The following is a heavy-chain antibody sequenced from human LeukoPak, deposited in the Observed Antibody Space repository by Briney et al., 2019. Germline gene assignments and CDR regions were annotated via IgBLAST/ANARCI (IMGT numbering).Heavy chain of an antibody. CDR1: GFTFSDYY. CDR3: AHLGYDILTGYYN. J-gene: IGHJ4*02. Sequence: PGGSLRLSYAASGFTFSDYYMSWIRQAPGKGLEWVSYISSSSSYTNYADSVKGRFTISRDNAKNSLYLQMNSLRAEDTAVYYCAHLGYDILTGYYNWGQGTLVFVSS. D-gene: IGHD3-9*01. CDR2: ISSSSSYT. V-gene: IGHV3-11*03.